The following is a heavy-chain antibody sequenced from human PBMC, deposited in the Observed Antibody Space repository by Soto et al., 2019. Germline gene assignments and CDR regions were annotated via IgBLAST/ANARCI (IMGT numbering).Heavy chain of an antibody. V-gene: IGHV3-23*01. CDR3: VKKIAGTTTNGAYWYFDL. Sequence: EVQLLESGGDLVQPGGSLRLSFAASGFTFGDFAMNWVRQAPGKGLEWVSGITGGGDYTFYADSVKGRFTISRVQSKNTVYLQMNSLRAEDTALYYCVKKIAGTTTNGAYWYFDLWGRGTLVTVSS. CDR2: ITGGGDYT. CDR1: GFTFGDFA. D-gene: IGHD2-8*01. J-gene: IGHJ2*01.